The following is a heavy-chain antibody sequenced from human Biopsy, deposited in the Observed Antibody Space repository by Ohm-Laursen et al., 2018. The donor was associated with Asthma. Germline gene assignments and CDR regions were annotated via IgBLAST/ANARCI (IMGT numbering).Heavy chain of an antibody. CDR2: IYSGGTS. CDR1: GFAVSRDH. D-gene: IGHD3-22*01. V-gene: IGHV3-53*01. J-gene: IGHJ4*02. Sequence: SLRLSCSASGFAVSRDHMFWVRQAPGEGLEWVSVIYSGGTSHTADSVRSRFTISRDYSKNTLYLQMHSLRAEDTAVYYCARGDSSNWSHYYFDYWGQGTLVTVSS. CDR3: ARGDSSNWSHYYFDY.